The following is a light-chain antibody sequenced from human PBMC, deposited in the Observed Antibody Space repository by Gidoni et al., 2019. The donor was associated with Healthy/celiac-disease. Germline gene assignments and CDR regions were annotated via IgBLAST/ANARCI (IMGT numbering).Light chain of an antibody. Sequence: QSALTQPPSASGSPGQSVTISCTGTSSDVGGYNYVSGYQQHPGKAPKLMIYEVSKRPSGGPDRFSGSKSGNTASLTVSGLQAEDEADYYCSSYAGSNVVFGGGTKLTVL. CDR3: SSYAGSNVV. CDR2: EVS. J-gene: IGLJ2*01. V-gene: IGLV2-8*01. CDR1: SSDVGGYNY.